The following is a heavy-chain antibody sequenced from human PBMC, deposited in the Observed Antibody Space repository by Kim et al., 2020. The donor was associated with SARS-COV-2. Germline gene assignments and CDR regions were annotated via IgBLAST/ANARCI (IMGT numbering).Heavy chain of an antibody. CDR3: ARVWGGSTNEYYYYEMDV. V-gene: IGHV4-31*03. Sequence: SETLSLTCTVSGGSTSSGGYYWTWIRPHPGKDLEWIGYIYYSGSTYYNPSLKSRVTISMNTSKNQFSLKLSSVTAADTAVYYGARVWGGSTNEYYYYEMDVCGQGTTVTVSS. CDR1: GGSTSSGGYY. D-gene: IGHD2-2*01. J-gene: IGHJ6*02. CDR2: IYYSGST.